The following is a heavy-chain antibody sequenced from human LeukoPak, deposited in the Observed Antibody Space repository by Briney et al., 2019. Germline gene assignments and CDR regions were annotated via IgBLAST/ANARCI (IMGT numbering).Heavy chain of an antibody. Sequence: SETLSLTCTVSGGSISSSSYYWGWIRQPPGKGLEWIGSIYYSGSTYYNPSLKSRVTISVDTSKNQFSLKLSSVTAADTAVYYCARQEGSSSSSYYYYNIDVWGQGTTVTVSS. CDR3: ARQEGSSSSSYYYYNIDV. D-gene: IGHD6-6*01. J-gene: IGHJ6*02. V-gene: IGHV4-39*01. CDR2: IYYSGST. CDR1: GGSISSSSYY.